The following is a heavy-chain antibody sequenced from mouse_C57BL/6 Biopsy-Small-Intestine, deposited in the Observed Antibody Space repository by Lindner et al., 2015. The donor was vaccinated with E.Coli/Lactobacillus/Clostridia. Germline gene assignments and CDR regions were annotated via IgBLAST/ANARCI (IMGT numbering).Heavy chain of an antibody. J-gene: IGHJ3*01. Sequence: VQLQESGAELVRPGTSVKMSCKASGYTFTNYWIGWAKQRPGHGLEWIGDIYPGGDYTNYNEKFKGKATLTADKSSSTAYMQLSSLTSEDSAVYFCARFWAFAYWGQGTLVTVSA. V-gene: IGHV1-63*01. CDR1: GYTFTNYW. CDR2: IYPGGDYT. CDR3: ARFWAFAY.